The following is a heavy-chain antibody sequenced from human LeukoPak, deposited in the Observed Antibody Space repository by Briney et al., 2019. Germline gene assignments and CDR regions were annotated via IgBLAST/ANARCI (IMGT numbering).Heavy chain of an antibody. V-gene: IGHV3-23*01. CDR3: ARGAYGDYDS. Sequence: GGSLRLSCAASAFTFSSYAMSWVRQDPGTGLEWVSAISAGADSTYYADSVQGRFTISRDNSKNTLYLQMSGLRAEDTAVYFCARGAYGDYDSWGQGTLVTVSS. CDR1: AFTFSSYA. CDR2: ISAGADST. D-gene: IGHD4-17*01. J-gene: IGHJ5*01.